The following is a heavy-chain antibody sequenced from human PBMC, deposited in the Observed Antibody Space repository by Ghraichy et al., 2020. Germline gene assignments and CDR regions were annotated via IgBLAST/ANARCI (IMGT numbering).Heavy chain of an antibody. J-gene: IGHJ4*02. CDR1: GFTLTPYY. D-gene: IGHD6-13*01. V-gene: IGHV3-7*03. CDR2: IKQDGSEK. Sequence: GGSLRLSCAASGFTLTPYYMTWVRQAPGKGLEWVANIKQDGSEKYYVDSVRGRFAISRDNAKNSLYLQMNSLRAEDTAVYYCARGCYSSSWLDYWGQGTLVTVSS. CDR3: ARGCYSSSWLDY.